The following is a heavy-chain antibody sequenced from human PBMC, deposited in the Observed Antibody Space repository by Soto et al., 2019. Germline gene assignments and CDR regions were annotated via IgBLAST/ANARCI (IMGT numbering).Heavy chain of an antibody. CDR3: AKDFKVVVAATLPL. J-gene: IGHJ4*02. D-gene: IGHD2-15*01. CDR1: GFTFSSYA. V-gene: IGHV3-23*01. CDR2: ISGSGGST. Sequence: EVQLLESGGGLVQPGGSLRLSCAASGFTFSSYAMSWVRQAPGKGLEWVADISGSGGSTYYADSVKGRFTISRDNSKNTLYLQMNSLRAEDTAVYYCAKDFKVVVAATLPLWGQGTLVTVSS.